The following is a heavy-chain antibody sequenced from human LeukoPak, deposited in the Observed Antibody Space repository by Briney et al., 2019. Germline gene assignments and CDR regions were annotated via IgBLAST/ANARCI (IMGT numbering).Heavy chain of an antibody. J-gene: IGHJ3*02. CDR1: GGSISSYY. CDR3: ARHPRSPGAFDI. CDR2: IYYSGST. Sequence: PSETLSLTCTVSGGSISSYYWSWIRQPPGKGLEWIGYIYYSGSTNYNPSLKSRVTISVDTSKNQFSLKLSSVTAADTAVYYCARHPRSPGAFDIWGQGTMVTVSS. V-gene: IGHV4-59*01.